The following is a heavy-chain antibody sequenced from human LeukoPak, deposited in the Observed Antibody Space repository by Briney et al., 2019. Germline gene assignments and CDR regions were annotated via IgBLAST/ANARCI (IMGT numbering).Heavy chain of an antibody. CDR1: GGTFSSYT. V-gene: IGHV1-69*02. CDR2: IIPILGIA. D-gene: IGHD5-12*01. Sequence: SVKVSCKASGGTFSSYTISWVRQAPGQGLEWMGRIIPILGIANYAQKFQGRVTITADKSTSTADMELSSLRSEDTAVYYCARASIVATRYYFYGMDVWGKGTTVIVSS. CDR3: ARASIVATRYYFYGMDV. J-gene: IGHJ6*04.